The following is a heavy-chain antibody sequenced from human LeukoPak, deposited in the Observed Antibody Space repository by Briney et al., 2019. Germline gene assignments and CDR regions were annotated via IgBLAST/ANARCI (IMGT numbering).Heavy chain of an antibody. Sequence: PSQTLFLTCTVSGGSISSGGYYWSWIRQPPGKGLEWIGYIYHSGSTYYNPSLKSRVTISVDRSKNQFSLKLSSVTAADTAVYYCARNSVVTPSFGYWGQGTLVTVSS. V-gene: IGHV4-30-2*01. J-gene: IGHJ4*02. CDR1: GGSISSGGYY. D-gene: IGHD4-23*01. CDR2: IYHSGST. CDR3: ARNSVVTPSFGY.